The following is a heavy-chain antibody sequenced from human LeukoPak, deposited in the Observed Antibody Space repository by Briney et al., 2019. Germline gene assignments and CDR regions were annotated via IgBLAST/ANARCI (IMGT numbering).Heavy chain of an antibody. D-gene: IGHD5-18*01. V-gene: IGHV4-39*07. CDR1: GGSISSSSYY. CDR2: IYYSGST. Sequence: SETLSLTCTVSGGSISSSSYYWGLIRQPPGKGLEWIGSIYYSGSTYYNPSLKSRVTISVDKSKNQFSLKLSSVTAADTAVYYCASVDTAMVTVFWGGQGTLVTVSS. CDR3: ASVDTAMVTVFW. J-gene: IGHJ4*02.